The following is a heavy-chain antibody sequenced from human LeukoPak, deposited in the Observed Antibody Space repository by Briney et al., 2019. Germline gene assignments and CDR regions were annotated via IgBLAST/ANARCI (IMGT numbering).Heavy chain of an antibody. J-gene: IGHJ3*02. CDR1: GFTFSSYA. D-gene: IGHD4-17*01. CDR3: TKTKYGDYSLHAFDI. Sequence: GGSLRLSCAASGFTFSSYAMSWVRQAPGKGLEWVSGISGSGSSTYYADSMKGRFTISRDNSKNTLYLLVNSLRAEDTAVYYCTKTKYGDYSLHAFDIWGQGTMVTVS. CDR2: ISGSGSST. V-gene: IGHV3-23*01.